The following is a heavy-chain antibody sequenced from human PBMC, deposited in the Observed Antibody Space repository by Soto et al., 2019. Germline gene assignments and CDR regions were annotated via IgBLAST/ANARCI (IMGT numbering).Heavy chain of an antibody. Sequence: EVQLVESGGGLIQPGGSLRLSCAASVFSVSTNYMSWVRQAPGKGLEWVSVIYSDGRTYYADSVKGRFTISRDNSKNTLYLQMNSLRAEDTAVYYCARVYCSGGGCYQSRLGPLDYWGQGTLVTVSS. CDR1: VFSVSTNY. D-gene: IGHD2-15*01. CDR2: IYSDGRT. J-gene: IGHJ4*02. V-gene: IGHV3-53*01. CDR3: ARVYCSGGGCYQSRLGPLDY.